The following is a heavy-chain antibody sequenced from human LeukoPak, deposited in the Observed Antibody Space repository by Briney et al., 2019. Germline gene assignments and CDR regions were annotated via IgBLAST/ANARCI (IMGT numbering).Heavy chain of an antibody. D-gene: IGHD3-10*01. V-gene: IGHV3-23*01. CDR1: GFTYSNYG. CDR3: AKGGGKHFDY. CDR2: IDTSGGGT. Sequence: GGSLRLSCAASGFTYSNYGMSWVRQAPGKGLEWVSTIDTSGGGTYYANSVKGRFTISRDNSKNTLYLQMNSLRAEDTGVYYCAKGGGKHFDYWGQGTLVTVSS. J-gene: IGHJ4*02.